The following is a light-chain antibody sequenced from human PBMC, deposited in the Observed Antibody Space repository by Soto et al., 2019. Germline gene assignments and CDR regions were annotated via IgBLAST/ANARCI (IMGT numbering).Light chain of an antibody. Sequence: QSALTQPPSASGSPGQSVTISRPGTSSDIGGYNFVSWYQQHPGKAPKLLIYEINKRPSGVPDRFSGSKSGNTASLTVSGLQAEDEADYYCSSYAGSKGDVFGTGTKLTVL. V-gene: IGLV2-8*01. CDR1: SSDIGGYNF. J-gene: IGLJ1*01. CDR2: EIN. CDR3: SSYAGSKGDV.